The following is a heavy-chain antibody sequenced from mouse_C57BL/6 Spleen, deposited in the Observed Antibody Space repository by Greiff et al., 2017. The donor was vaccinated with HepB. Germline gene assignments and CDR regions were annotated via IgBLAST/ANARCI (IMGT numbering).Heavy chain of an antibody. V-gene: IGHV5-4*01. CDR3: ARGDYDERGAMDY. CDR1: GFTFSSYA. Sequence: EVQLVESGGGLVKPGGSLKLSCAASGFTFSSYAMSWVRQTPEKRLEWVATISDGGSYTYYPDNVKGRFTISRDNAKNNLYLQMSHLKSEDTAMYYCARGDYDERGAMDYWGQGTSVTVSS. J-gene: IGHJ4*01. D-gene: IGHD2-4*01. CDR2: ISDGGSYT.